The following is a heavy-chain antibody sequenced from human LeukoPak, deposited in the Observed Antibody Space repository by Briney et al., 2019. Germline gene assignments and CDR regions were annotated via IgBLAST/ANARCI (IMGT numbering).Heavy chain of an antibody. D-gene: IGHD5-24*01. Sequence: PSETLSLTCNVSGDSISSGDYYWSWIRQPPGQGLEWIGYIYYSGSTYYNPSLKSRVTMSVDTSKNQFSLKLSSVTAADTAVYYCARVGRWLQFWDDAFDTWGQGTMVTVSS. V-gene: IGHV4-30-4*08. J-gene: IGHJ3*02. CDR3: ARVGRWLQFWDDAFDT. CDR1: GDSISSGDYY. CDR2: IYYSGST.